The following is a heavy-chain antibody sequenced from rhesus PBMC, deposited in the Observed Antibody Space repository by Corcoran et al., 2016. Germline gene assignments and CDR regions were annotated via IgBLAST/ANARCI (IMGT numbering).Heavy chain of an antibody. CDR1: GFTFSSYW. D-gene: IGHD6-31*01. V-gene: IGHV3S25*01. Sequence: EVQLVESGGGLAKPGGSLRLSCAASGFTFSSYWMNWGRQAPGRGLEWVSAINSGGGSTYYADSVKGRFTISRDNSKNTLSLQMNSLRAEDTAVYYCAKDRTYSSGWYGYYFDYWGQGVLVTVSS. CDR3: AKDRTYSSGWYGYYFDY. J-gene: IGHJ4*01. CDR2: INSGGGST.